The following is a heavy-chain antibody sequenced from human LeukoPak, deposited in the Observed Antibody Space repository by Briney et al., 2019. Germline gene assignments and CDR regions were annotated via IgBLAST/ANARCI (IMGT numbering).Heavy chain of an antibody. J-gene: IGHJ4*02. Sequence: GGSLRLSCAASEFTLSSYGMAWVRQAPGKGPQWVSAIGHGGTTYYTDPVRGRFTISRDNSKNTLYLQMNSLRGEDTAVYYCAKEMASRRPFDCWGQGTLVTVSS. D-gene: IGHD5-24*01. CDR2: IGHGGTT. CDR1: EFTLSSYG. V-gene: IGHV3-23*01. CDR3: AKEMASRRPFDC.